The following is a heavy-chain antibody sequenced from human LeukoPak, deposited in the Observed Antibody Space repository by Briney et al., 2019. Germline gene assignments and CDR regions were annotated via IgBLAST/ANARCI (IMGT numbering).Heavy chain of an antibody. CDR2: FSAYNGHT. V-gene: IGHV1-18*01. Sequence: ASVKVSCKASGYTFTSYGISWVRQAPGQGLEWMGWFSAYNGHTNYAQKLQGRVTMTTVTSTSTGYMGLRSLRSDDRAVYYCSREAGTYGGQGTRVRVSS. CDR1: GYTFTSYG. J-gene: IGHJ4*02. D-gene: IGHD6-13*01. CDR3: SREAGTY.